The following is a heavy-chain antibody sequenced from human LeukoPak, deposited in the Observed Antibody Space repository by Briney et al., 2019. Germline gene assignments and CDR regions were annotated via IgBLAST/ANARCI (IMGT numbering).Heavy chain of an antibody. CDR2: INSDGSST. V-gene: IGHV3-74*01. J-gene: IGHJ6*03. D-gene: IGHD3-3*01. CDR3: ARAVGGEWLTAYYYYYYYMDV. CDR1: GFTFSSYW. Sequence: GGSLRLSCAASGFTFSSYWMHWVRQAPGKGLVWVSRINSDGSSTSYADSVKGRYTISRDNAKNTLYLQMNSLRAEDTAVYYCARAVGGEWLTAYYYYYYYMDVWGKGTTVTVSS.